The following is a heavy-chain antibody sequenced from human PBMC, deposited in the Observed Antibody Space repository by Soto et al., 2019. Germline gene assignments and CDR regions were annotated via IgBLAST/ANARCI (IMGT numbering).Heavy chain of an antibody. D-gene: IGHD3-10*01. CDR3: ARKHITRVRGVSSKGMDV. CDR1: GYSFTSYW. CDR2: FYPGDSET. Sequence: GESLKISCKASGYSFTSYWIGWVRQTPGKGLEWMGIFYPGDSETRYSPSFQGQVTISADKSISTAYLQWSSLRASDTAIYFCARKHITRVRGVSSKGMDVWGQGPTVTVCS. J-gene: IGHJ6*02. V-gene: IGHV5-51*01.